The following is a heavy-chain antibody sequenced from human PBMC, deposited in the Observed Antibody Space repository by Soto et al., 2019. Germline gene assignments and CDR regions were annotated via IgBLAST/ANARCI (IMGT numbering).Heavy chain of an antibody. Sequence: ASLKVSCKASGSTFSNDAINCVRQAPGQGLEWMGGIIPIFGTANYAQKFQGRVTITADESTSTAYMELSRLRSEDTAVYYCARGEKIAVAPWGQGTLVTVSS. J-gene: IGHJ5*02. CDR2: IIPIFGTA. CDR3: ARGEKIAVAP. D-gene: IGHD6-19*01. V-gene: IGHV1-69*13. CDR1: GSTFSNDA.